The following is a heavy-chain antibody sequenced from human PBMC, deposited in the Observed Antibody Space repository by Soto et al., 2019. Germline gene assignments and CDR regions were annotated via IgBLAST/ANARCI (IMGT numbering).Heavy chain of an antibody. D-gene: IGHD6-13*01. Sequence: GGSLRLSCAASGFTFSSYAMSWVRQAPGKGLEWVSAISGSGGSTYYADSVKGRFTISRDNSKNTLYLQMNSLRAEDTAVYYCSKDRKGIAAAGYFDYWGQGTLVTVSS. V-gene: IGHV3-23*01. CDR1: GFTFSSYA. CDR3: SKDRKGIAAAGYFDY. J-gene: IGHJ4*02. CDR2: ISGSGGST.